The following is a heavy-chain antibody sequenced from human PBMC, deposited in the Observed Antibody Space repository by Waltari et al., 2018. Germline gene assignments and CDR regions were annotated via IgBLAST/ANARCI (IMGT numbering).Heavy chain of an antibody. CDR1: GGSLSSYY. J-gene: IGHJ4*02. Sequence: QVQLQESGPGLVKPSETLSRTCTVSGGSLSSYYWSWILPPPGKGLEWLGYNYYSGSTNYNPAHKSRVTISGDTSKNQFSLKLSSVTAADTAVYYWARVYRARYFDYWGQGTLVTVSS. CDR2: NYYSGST. CDR3: ARVYRARYFDY. V-gene: IGHV4-59*01. D-gene: IGHD2-2*02.